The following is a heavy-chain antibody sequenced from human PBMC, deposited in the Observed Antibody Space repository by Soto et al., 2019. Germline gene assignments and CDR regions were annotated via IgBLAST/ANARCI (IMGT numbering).Heavy chain of an antibody. D-gene: IGHD2-15*01. V-gene: IGHV4-31*03. J-gene: IGHJ5*02. CDR1: GGSISSGGYY. CDR3: ARASIVVVVAAEYWFAP. Sequence: SETLSLTCTVSGGSISSGGYYWSWIRQHPGKGLEWIGYIYYSGSTYYNPSLKSRVTISVDTSKNQFSLKLSSVTAADTAVYYCARASIVVVVAAEYWFAPWGQGTLVTVSS. CDR2: IYYSGST.